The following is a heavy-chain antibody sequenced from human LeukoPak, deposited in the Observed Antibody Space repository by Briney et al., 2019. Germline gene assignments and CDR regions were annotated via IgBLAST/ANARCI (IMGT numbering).Heavy chain of an antibody. Sequence: GGSLRLSCAASGFTFSSYSMNWVRQAPGKGLEWISSISSSSSYIYYADSVKGRFTISRDNAKNSLYLQMNSLRAEDMAVYYCARESPETYYYDSSGYNSGGFDYWGQGTLVTVSS. CDR3: ARESPETYYYDSSGYNSGGFDY. CDR1: GFTFSSYS. J-gene: IGHJ4*02. CDR2: ISSSSSYI. D-gene: IGHD3-22*01. V-gene: IGHV3-21*01.